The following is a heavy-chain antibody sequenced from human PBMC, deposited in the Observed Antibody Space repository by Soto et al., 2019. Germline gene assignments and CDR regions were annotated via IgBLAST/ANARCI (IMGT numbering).Heavy chain of an antibody. V-gene: IGHV4-30-4*01. CDR1: GGSISSGGSY. Sequence: SETLSLTCTVSGGSISSGGSYWGWIRQPPGKGLEWIGYIYYSGNTYFNPSLKSRVTLSVDTSKNQFSLNLSSVTAADTAVYYCVRYCSTTKCPFDYWGQGTLVTVS. D-gene: IGHD2-2*01. CDR3: VRYCSTTKCPFDY. CDR2: IYYSGNT. J-gene: IGHJ4*02.